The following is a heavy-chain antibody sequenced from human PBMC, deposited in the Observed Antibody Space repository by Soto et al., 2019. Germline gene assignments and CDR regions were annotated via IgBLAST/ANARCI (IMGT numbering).Heavy chain of an antibody. Sequence: PGGSLRLSCAASGFTFSDYYMSWILQAPGKGLEWVSFISSRASTIYYADSVKGRFTISRDNAKNSLYLQMNSLRADDTAVYYCAPDSGYSSASAYYFDFWGQGALVTVYS. CDR3: APDSGYSSASAYYFDF. J-gene: IGHJ4*02. CDR1: GFTFSDYY. CDR2: ISSRASTI. V-gene: IGHV3-11*01. D-gene: IGHD5-12*01.